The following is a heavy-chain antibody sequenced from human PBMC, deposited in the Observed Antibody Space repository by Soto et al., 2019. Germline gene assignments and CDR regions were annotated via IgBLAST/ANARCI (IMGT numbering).Heavy chain of an antibody. D-gene: IGHD1-1*01. V-gene: IGHV3-66*01. Sequence: EVQLVESGGGLVQPGGSRRLSFAASGFTFSNNYMRWVRQAPGKGLEWVSLIYSGGATYYADSVKGRFTISRDNSKNTLYLQMNSLRAEDTAVYYCARDGTYNWVGGQGILVTVSS. CDR3: ARDGTYNWV. J-gene: IGHJ4*02. CDR1: GFTFSNNY. CDR2: IYSGGAT.